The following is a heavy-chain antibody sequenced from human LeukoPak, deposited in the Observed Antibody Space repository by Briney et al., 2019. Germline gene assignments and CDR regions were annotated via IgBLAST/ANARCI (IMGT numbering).Heavy chain of an antibody. CDR3: ARDRRYYDILTGYDY. CDR1: GGTFSSYA. CDR2: INPSGGST. D-gene: IGHD3-9*01. V-gene: IGHV1-46*01. Sequence: HRASVKVSCKASGGTFSSYAISWVRQAPGQGLEWMGIINPSGGSTSYAQKFQGRVTMTRDMSTSTVYMELSSLRSEDTAVYYCARDRRYYDILTGYDYWGQGTLVTVSS. J-gene: IGHJ4*02.